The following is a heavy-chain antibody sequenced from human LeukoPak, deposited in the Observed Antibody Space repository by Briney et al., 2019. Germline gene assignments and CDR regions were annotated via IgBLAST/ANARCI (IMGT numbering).Heavy chain of an antibody. V-gene: IGHV3-21*01. CDR3: ARELLGGFDY. CDR1: GFTFSSFS. J-gene: IGHJ4*02. Sequence: GGPLRLPCAASGFTFSSFSVNWARQAQGKGLEWVSSISSSRSYIYYADPVKGRFTISRDNAKNSLYLQMSSLRAEDTAVYYCARELLGGFDYWGQGTLVTVSS. CDR2: ISSSRSYI. D-gene: IGHD1-26*01.